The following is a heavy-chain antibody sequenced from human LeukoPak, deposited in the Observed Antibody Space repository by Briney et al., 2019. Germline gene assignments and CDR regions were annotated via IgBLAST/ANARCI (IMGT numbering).Heavy chain of an antibody. V-gene: IGHV3-30*04. CDR2: ISYDGRNQ. D-gene: IGHD2-2*01. CDR3: ARSYCSSSSCYADHYYYYMDV. Sequence: GGSLKLSCAASGFTFSISAMSWVRQAPGKGLEWVAIISYDGRNQHYADSVKDRFTIARDDSENTLYLQMNSLRAEDAAVYYCARSYCSSSSCYADHYYYYMDVWGKGTTVTVSS. CDR1: GFTFSISA. J-gene: IGHJ6*03.